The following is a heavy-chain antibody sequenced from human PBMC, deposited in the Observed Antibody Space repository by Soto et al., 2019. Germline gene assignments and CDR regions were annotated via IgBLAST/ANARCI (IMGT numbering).Heavy chain of an antibody. Sequence: ASVEVSCKACGYTFVNCGGRWVRQAPGQGLEWMGWISTYNGDKKYAQNVQGRVTLTTDTSTSTAYMEMRTLRSDDTAAYYCARDGPHIPAVGDVWGQGTTVPVSS. CDR3: ARDGPHIPAVGDV. D-gene: IGHD6-13*01. V-gene: IGHV1-18*01. CDR1: GYTFVNCG. J-gene: IGHJ6*02. CDR2: ISTYNGDK.